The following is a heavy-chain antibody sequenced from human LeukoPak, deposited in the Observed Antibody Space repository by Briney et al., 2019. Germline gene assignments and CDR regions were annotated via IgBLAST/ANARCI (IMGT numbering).Heavy chain of an antibody. CDR3: ARDSRVAAGDY. J-gene: IGHJ4*02. V-gene: IGHV4-59*12. CDR2: IYYSGST. CDR1: GGSFSGYY. D-gene: IGHD6-13*01. Sequence: SETLSLTCTVSGGSFSGYYWSWIRQPPGKGLEWIGCIYYSGSTKYNPSLKSRVAISVDTSKNQFSLKLSSVTAADTAVYYCARDSRVAAGDYWGQGTLVTVSS.